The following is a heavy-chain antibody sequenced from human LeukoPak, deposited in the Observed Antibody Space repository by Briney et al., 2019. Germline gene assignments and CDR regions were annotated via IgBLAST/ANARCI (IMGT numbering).Heavy chain of an antibody. J-gene: IGHJ6*02. D-gene: IGHD2-21*01. Sequence: GGSLRLSCAASGFTFGSYAMHWVRQAPGKGLEWVAVISYDGSNKYYADSVKGRFTISRDNSKNTLYLQMNSLRAEDTAVYYCARVSGGEDYGMDVWGQGTTVTVSS. CDR1: GFTFGSYA. CDR3: ARVSGGEDYGMDV. CDR2: ISYDGSNK. V-gene: IGHV3-30-3*01.